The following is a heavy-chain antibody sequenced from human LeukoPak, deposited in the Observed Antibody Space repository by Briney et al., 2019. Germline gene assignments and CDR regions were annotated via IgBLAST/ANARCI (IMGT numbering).Heavy chain of an antibody. V-gene: IGHV3-7*01. D-gene: IGHD6-19*01. CDR3: TRLHNSGWNGY. CDR1: GFTFTSYW. J-gene: IGHJ4*02. Sequence: GGSLRLSCAASGFTFTSYWMSWVRQAPGKGLEWVANIKQDGSEKHYVDSVKGRFTISRDNTKNSLYLQMNSLRADDTAVYYCTRLHNSGWNGYWGQGTLVTVSS. CDR2: IKQDGSEK.